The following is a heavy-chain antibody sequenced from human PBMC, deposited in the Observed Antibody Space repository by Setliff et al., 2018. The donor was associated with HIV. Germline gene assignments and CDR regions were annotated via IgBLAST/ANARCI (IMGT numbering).Heavy chain of an antibody. CDR2: IIPIFGTA. Sequence: SVKVSCKASGGTFSSYAISWVRQAPGQGLEWMGGIIPIFGTANYAQKFQGRVTITTDESTSTAYMELSSLRSEDTAVYYCARVPYPDSSFSAPFDYWGQGTLVTVSS. D-gene: IGHD6-6*01. J-gene: IGHJ4*02. CDR3: ARVPYPDSSFSAPFDY. CDR1: GGTFSSYA. V-gene: IGHV1-69*05.